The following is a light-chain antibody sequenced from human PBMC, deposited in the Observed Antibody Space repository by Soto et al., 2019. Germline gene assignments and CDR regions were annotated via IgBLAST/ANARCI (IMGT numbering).Light chain of an antibody. V-gene: IGLV1-44*01. Sequence: QSVLAQPPSASGTPGQRVTISCSGSTSNIGSKTDSWYQQLPGSAPRVLIYNNNERPSGVPDRFSGSKSGTSASLAISGLQSEDEADYYCATWDDSLPAVFGGGTKVTVL. CDR3: ATWDDSLPAV. J-gene: IGLJ2*01. CDR1: TSNIGSKT. CDR2: NNN.